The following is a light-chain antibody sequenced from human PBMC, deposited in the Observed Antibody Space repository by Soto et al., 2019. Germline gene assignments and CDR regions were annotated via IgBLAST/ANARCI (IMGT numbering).Light chain of an antibody. CDR1: QSVSSSY. J-gene: IGKJ2*01. V-gene: IGKV3-20*01. Sequence: EIVLTQSPGTLSLSPGERATLSCRASQSVSSSYLAWYQQKPGQAPRLLIYGASSRATGIPDRFSGSGSGTDFTLTISRVEPEDYAVYYCQQYGSSPGYTFGQGTKLEIK. CDR2: GAS. CDR3: QQYGSSPGYT.